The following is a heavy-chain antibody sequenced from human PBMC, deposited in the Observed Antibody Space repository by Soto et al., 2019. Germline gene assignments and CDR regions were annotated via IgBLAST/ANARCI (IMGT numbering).Heavy chain of an antibody. D-gene: IGHD3-22*01. Sequence: EVPLVESGGGLVQPGGSLRLSCAASGFTVSSNYMSWVRQAPGKGLEWVSVIYSGGTTYYADSVKGRFTFSRDNSKNTLYLQRNSLRAEDTAVYYCARNGDSSDYRGWFDPWGQGTLVTVSS. CDR2: IYSGGTT. CDR1: GFTVSSNY. CDR3: ARNGDSSDYRGWFDP. J-gene: IGHJ5*02. V-gene: IGHV3-66*01.